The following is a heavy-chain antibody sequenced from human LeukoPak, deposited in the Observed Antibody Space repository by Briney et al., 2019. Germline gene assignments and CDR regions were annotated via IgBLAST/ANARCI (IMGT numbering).Heavy chain of an antibody. CDR3: ARPDSYGYELYE. J-gene: IGHJ4*02. V-gene: IGHV1-2*02. Sequence: GASVKVSCKASGYTFTGYYMHWVRQAPGQELEWMGWINPNSGGTNYAQKFQGRVTMTRDTSISTAYMELSRLRSDDTAVYYCARPDSYGYELYEWGQGTLVTVSS. D-gene: IGHD5-18*01. CDR1: GYTFTGYY. CDR2: INPNSGGT.